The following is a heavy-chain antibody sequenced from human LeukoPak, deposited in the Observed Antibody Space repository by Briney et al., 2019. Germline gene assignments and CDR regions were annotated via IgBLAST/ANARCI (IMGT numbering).Heavy chain of an antibody. CDR2: IKEDGSEK. V-gene: IGHV3-7*01. CDR3: ARDGKQLVHHSWFGP. D-gene: IGHD6-13*01. CDR1: GFTFSNYW. J-gene: IGHJ5*02. Sequence: GGSLRLSCAASGFTFSNYWVSWVRQAPGKGLEWVATIKEDGSEKYSVESVKGRFTISRDNAKNSLYLQMNSLRVEDTAVYYCARDGKQLVHHSWFGPWGQGTLVTVSS.